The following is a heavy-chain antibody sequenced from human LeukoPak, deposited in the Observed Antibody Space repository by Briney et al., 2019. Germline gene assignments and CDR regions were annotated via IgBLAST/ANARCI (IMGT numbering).Heavy chain of an antibody. V-gene: IGHV3-20*04. CDR3: AGKYYYDSSGLY. CDR2: INWNGGST. Sequence: PGGSLRLSCAASGFTFDDYGMSWVRQAPGKGLEWVSGINWNGGSTGYADSVKGRFTISRDNSKNTLYLQMNSLRAEDTAVYYCAGKYYYDSSGLYWGQGTLVTVSS. D-gene: IGHD3-22*01. J-gene: IGHJ4*02. CDR1: GFTFDDYG.